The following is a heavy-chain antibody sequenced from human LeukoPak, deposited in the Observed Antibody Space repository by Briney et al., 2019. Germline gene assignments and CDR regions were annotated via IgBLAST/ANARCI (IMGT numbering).Heavy chain of an antibody. CDR2: ISAYNGNT. V-gene: IGHV1-18*01. Sequence: ASVKVSCKASGYTFTSYGISWVRQAPGQGLEWMGWISAYNGNTNYAQKLQGRVTMTTDTSTSTAYMELRSLRSDDTAVYYCARDQGIAVAGTVVEYYFDYWGQGTLVTVSS. CDR1: GYTFTSYG. J-gene: IGHJ4*02. D-gene: IGHD6-19*01. CDR3: ARDQGIAVAGTVVEYYFDY.